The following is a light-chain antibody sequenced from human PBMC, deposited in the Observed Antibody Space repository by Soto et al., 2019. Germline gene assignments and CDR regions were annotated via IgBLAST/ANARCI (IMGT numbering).Light chain of an antibody. J-gene: IGLJ3*02. CDR3: LLFFGGGRRV. CDR1: TGAVTNGHY. Sequence: QAVVTQEPSLTVSPGGTVTLTCGCNTGAVTNGHYPYWFQQKPGQAPRTLISDTSNKHSWTPARFSGSLLGGKAALTLSGAQPEDEADYYCLLFFGGGRRVFGGGTKLTVL. CDR2: DTS. V-gene: IGLV7-46*01.